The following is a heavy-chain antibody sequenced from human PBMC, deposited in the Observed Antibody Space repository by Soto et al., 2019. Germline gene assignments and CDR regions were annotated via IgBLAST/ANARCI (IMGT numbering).Heavy chain of an antibody. Sequence: SETLSLTCAVYGGSFSGYYWSWIRQPPGKGLEWIGEINHSGSTNYNPSLKSRVTISVDTSKNQFSLKLSSVTAADTAVYYCMLGSGWKDFDYWGQGTLVTVS. J-gene: IGHJ4*02. CDR2: INHSGST. V-gene: IGHV4-34*01. CDR3: MLGSGWKDFDY. D-gene: IGHD3-22*01. CDR1: GGSFSGYY.